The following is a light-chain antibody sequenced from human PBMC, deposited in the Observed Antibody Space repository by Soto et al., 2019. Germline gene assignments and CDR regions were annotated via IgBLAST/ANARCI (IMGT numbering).Light chain of an antibody. CDR2: GAS. CDR3: QQYNNWPPWT. V-gene: IGKV3-20*01. J-gene: IGKJ1*01. Sequence: EVVLTQSPGTLSLSPGERATLACRASKSVSNYLAWYQQKSGQAPRLLIYGASSRASGIPDRFSGSGSGTDFTLTISRVEPEDFAVYYCQQYNNWPPWTFGQGTKVDIK. CDR1: KSVSNY.